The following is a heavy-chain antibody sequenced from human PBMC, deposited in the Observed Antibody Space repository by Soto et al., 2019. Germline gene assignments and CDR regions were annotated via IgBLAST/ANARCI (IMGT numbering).Heavy chain of an antibody. CDR2: MNPNSGNT. CDR1: GYTFTSYD. V-gene: IGHV1-8*01. D-gene: IGHD3-3*01. CDR3: VKDRHPDRHYDFGGGQTINSNWLDP. Sequence: GASVKVSCKASGYTFTSYDITWVRQATGQGLEWMGWMNPNSGNTGSAQKFQGRVTMTRNTSISTAYMELSSLRSEDTAVYYCVKDRHPDRHYDFGGGQTINSNWLDPWGQGTMVTVSS. J-gene: IGHJ5*02.